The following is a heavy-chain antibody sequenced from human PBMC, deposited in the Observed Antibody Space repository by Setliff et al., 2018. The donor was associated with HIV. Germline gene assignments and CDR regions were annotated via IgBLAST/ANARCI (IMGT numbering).Heavy chain of an antibody. CDR3: ARQTWEYYDTLTGYYRSPKNFDS. V-gene: IGHV4-4*08. D-gene: IGHD3-9*01. J-gene: IGHJ4*02. Sequence: SETLSLTCAVYGGSFNGYYWSWVRQPPGKGLEWIGYIYTTGSTNYNPSLKSRVTISLDTSKNQFFLKLSSVTAPDTAIYYCARQTWEYYDTLTGYYRSPKNFDSWGQGTLVTVS. CDR1: GGSFNGYY. CDR2: IYTTGST.